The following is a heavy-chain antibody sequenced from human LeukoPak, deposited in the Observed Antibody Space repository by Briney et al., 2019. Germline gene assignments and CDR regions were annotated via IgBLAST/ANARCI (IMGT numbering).Heavy chain of an antibody. J-gene: IGHJ4*02. CDR1: GYTFTSYD. D-gene: IGHD3-10*01. CDR3: ARPLYYYGSGARIDY. Sequence: ASVKVSCKASGYTFTSYDINWVRLATGQGLEWMGWMNPNSGGTNYAQKFQGRVTMTRDTSISTAYMELSRLRSDDTAVYYCARPLYYYGSGARIDYRGQGTLVTVSS. V-gene: IGHV1-2*02. CDR2: MNPNSGGT.